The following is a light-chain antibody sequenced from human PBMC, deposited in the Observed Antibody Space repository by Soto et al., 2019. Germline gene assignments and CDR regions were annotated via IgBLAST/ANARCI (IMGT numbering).Light chain of an antibody. CDR3: QHLNNYPPFT. V-gene: IGKV1-9*01. Sequence: IQLTQSPSSLSASVGDRVSITCRASQDIKTYLAWYQQKQGKAPKLLISGTFTLQSGVPSRFNGSGSGTDFTLAISRLQPEDFATYDCQHLNNYPPFTFGPGTKVHLE. J-gene: IGKJ3*01. CDR2: GTF. CDR1: QDIKTY.